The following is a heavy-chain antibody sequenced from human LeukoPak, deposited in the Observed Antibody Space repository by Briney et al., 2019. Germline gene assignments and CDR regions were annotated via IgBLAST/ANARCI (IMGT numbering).Heavy chain of an antibody. V-gene: IGHV4-39*02. CDR3: AREIYDFWSGYTNY. J-gene: IGHJ4*02. CDR2: IYYSGST. Sequence: PSETLSLTCTVSGGSISSSSYYWGWIRQPPGKGLEWIGSIYYSGSTYYNPSLKSRVTIYVDTSKNQFSLKLSSVTAADTAVYYCAREIYDFWSGYTNYWGQGTLVTVSS. CDR1: GGSISSSSYY. D-gene: IGHD3-3*01.